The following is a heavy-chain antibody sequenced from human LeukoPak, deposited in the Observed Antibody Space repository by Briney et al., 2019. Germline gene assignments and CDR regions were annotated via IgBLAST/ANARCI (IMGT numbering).Heavy chain of an antibody. Sequence: PGGSLRLSCAASGFTFSGHAMHWVRQAPGKGLELLAYISHDGSYQYHVDSVKGRFTVSRDNPKNTLYLQMNSLSAEDSAVYYCLPELGAKNYFDYWGQGTLVTVSS. CDR3: LPELGAKNYFDY. CDR1: GFTFSGHA. J-gene: IGHJ4*02. V-gene: IGHV3-30*03. CDR2: ISHDGSYQ. D-gene: IGHD1-14*01.